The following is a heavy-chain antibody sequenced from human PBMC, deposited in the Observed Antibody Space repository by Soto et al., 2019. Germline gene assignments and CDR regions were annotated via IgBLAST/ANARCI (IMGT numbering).Heavy chain of an antibody. D-gene: IGHD6-13*01. J-gene: IGHJ5*02. V-gene: IGHV1-2*04. CDR1: GYTFPGYY. CDR3: ARDTPPDFPDHSSSWQREAHSPAWFDP. CDR2: INPNSGGT. Sequence: ASVKGSCKASGYTFPGYYIHWVRQTPGQGLEWMGWINPNSGGTNYAQKFQGWVTMTRDTSISTAYMELSRLRSDDTAVYYCARDTPPDFPDHSSSWQREAHSPAWFDPWGQGTLVTVSS.